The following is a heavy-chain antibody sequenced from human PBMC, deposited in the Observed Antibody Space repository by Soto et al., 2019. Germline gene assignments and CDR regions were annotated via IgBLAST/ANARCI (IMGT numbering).Heavy chain of an antibody. CDR3: TRAILKSIAARRGWFDP. CDR2: IRSKAYGGTT. J-gene: IGHJ5*02. Sequence: GGSLRLSCTASGFTFGDYAMSWFRQAPGKGLEWVGFIRSKAYGGTTEYAASVKGRFTISRDDSKSIAYLQMNSLKTEDTAVYYCTRAILKSIAARRGWFDPWGQGTLVTVSS. CDR1: GFTFGDYA. V-gene: IGHV3-49*03. D-gene: IGHD6-6*01.